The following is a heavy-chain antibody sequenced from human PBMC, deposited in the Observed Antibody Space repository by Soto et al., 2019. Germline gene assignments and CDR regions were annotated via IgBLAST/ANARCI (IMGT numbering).Heavy chain of an antibody. CDR3: ARPGNYGSGSYLYYLDY. D-gene: IGHD3-10*01. CDR2: IYYSGST. J-gene: IGHJ4*02. V-gene: IGHV4-39*01. CDR1: GGSISSSSYY. Sequence: SETLSLTCTVSGGSISSSSYYWGWIRQPPGKGLEWIGSIYYSGSTYYNPSLKSRVTISVDTSKNQFSLKLSSVTAADTAVYYCARPGNYGSGSYLYYLDYWGQGTLVTGSS.